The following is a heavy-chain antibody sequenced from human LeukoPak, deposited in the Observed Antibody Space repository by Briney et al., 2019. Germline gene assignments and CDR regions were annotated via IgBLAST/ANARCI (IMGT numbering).Heavy chain of an antibody. CDR3: AREIERNYDFWSGPLIYYYGMDV. Sequence: GTSVKVSCKASGYTFTSYAMNWVRQAPGQGLEWMGWINTNTGNPTYAQGFTGRFVFSLDTSVSTAYLQISSLKAEDTAVYYCAREIERNYDFWSGPLIYYYGMDVRGQGTTVTVSS. V-gene: IGHV7-4-1*02. J-gene: IGHJ6*02. CDR2: INTNTGNP. D-gene: IGHD3-3*01. CDR1: GYTFTSYA.